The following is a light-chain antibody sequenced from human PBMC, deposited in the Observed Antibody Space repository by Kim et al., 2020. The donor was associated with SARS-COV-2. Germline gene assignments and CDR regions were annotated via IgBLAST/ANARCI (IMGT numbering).Light chain of an antibody. CDR2: GKN. CDR3: NSRDSSGNVV. V-gene: IGLV3-19*01. CDR1: SLRSYY. Sequence: ALGQTVRITWQGDSLRSYYASWYQQKPGQAPVLVIYGKNNRPSGIPDRFSGSSSGNTASLTITGAQAEDEADYYCNSRDSSGNVVFGGGTQLTVL. J-gene: IGLJ2*01.